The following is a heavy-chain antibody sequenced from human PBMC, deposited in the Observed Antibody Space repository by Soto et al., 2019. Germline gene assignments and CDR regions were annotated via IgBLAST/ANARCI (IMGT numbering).Heavy chain of an antibody. D-gene: IGHD2-8*01. CDR3: ARDNTKVCVFDY. J-gene: IGHJ4*02. CDR2: IYYSGST. V-gene: IGHV4-61*01. Sequence: QVQLQESGPGLVKPSETLSLTCTVSGGSVSSGSYYWGWIRQPPGKGLEWIGYIYYSGSTNYNPSLKSRVTISVDTSKNQFALKLSSVTAADKAVYYCARDNTKVCVFDYWGQGTLVTVSS. CDR1: GGSVSSGSYY.